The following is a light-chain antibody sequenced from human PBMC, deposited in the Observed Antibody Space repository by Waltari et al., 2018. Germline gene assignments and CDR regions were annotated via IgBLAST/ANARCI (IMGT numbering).Light chain of an antibody. Sequence: DIQMTPSPSSLSASVADRITITCRASQSISSYLNWYQQKPGKAPKLLIYAASSLQSGVPSRFSGSGSGTDFTLTISSLQPEDFATYYCQQSYSTPLTFGPGTKVDIK. CDR1: QSISSY. V-gene: IGKV1-39*01. J-gene: IGKJ3*01. CDR2: AAS. CDR3: QQSYSTPLT.